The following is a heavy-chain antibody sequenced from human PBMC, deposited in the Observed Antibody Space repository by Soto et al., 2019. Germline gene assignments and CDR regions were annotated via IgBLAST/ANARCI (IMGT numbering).Heavy chain of an antibody. CDR3: ARVSSIAARRPFAS. CDR2: LNPYNGKT. CDR1: GYTFTSHD. D-gene: IGHD6-6*01. J-gene: IGHJ4*02. V-gene: IGHV1-8*01. Sequence: QVRLVQSGTEVKTPGASVKVSCKASGYTFTSHDINWVRQATGQGLEWMGWLNPYNGKTAYAQTFQGRVTMTWNATTGTVYLEWSSLRSEDTAMYYCARVSSIAARRPFASWGQGTLVTVSS.